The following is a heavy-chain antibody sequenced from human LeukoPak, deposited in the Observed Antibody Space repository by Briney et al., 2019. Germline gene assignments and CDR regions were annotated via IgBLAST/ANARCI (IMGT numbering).Heavy chain of an antibody. J-gene: IGHJ5*02. CDR2: ISNDGSNK. V-gene: IGHV3-30*04. Sequence: PGGSLRLSRAASGFTFSKYTIHWVRQAPGKGLEWVAVISNDGSNKYYADSVKGRFTISRDNSKNTLYLQMDSLRAEDTAVYYCARGDFGVVITYSWFDPWGQGTLVTVSS. CDR3: ARGDFGVVITYSWFDP. D-gene: IGHD3-3*01. CDR1: GFTFSKYT.